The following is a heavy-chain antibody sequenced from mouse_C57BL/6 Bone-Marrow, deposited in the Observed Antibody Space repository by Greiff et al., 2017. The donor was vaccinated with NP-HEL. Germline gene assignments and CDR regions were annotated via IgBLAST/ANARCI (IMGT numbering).Heavy chain of an antibody. J-gene: IGHJ4*01. D-gene: IGHD2-1*01. CDR2: IWWDGDK. Sequence: QVTLKVSGPGILQPSQTLSLTCSFSGFSLSTFAMGVGWIRPPSGKGLEWLAHIWWDGDKYYNPSLKSRLTISKDTSKNQLFLKIVNVDTSDTDTYYCDRIEGVTYYAMDYGGQGTSVTVSS. CDR1: GFSLSTFAMG. CDR3: DRIEGVTYYAMDY. V-gene: IGHV8-8*01.